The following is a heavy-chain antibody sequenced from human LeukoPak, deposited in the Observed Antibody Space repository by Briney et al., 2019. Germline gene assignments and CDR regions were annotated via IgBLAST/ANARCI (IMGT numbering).Heavy chain of an antibody. Sequence: SETLSLTCTVSGGSISRYYWSWVRQPPGKGLEWIGYVYYSGTTNYNPSLKSRVTISIDASKNQLSLRLDPVTAADTAVYYCARSQYSYGLNYWGQGTLVTVSS. V-gene: IGHV4-59*01. D-gene: IGHD5-18*01. J-gene: IGHJ4*02. CDR2: VYYSGTT. CDR1: GGSISRYY. CDR3: ARSQYSYGLNY.